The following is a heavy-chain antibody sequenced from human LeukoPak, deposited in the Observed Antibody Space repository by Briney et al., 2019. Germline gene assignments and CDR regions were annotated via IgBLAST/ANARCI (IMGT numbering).Heavy chain of an antibody. CDR3: KSGGAAPGSFDY. Sequence: GGSLRLSCAASGFTFSRYWMSWMRQAPGKGLEWVANIRYDGSEDYYVDSVKGRFTISRDNAKNTLYLQLNSLRVEDTAVYYCKSGGAAPGSFDYWGQGTLVTVSP. V-gene: IGHV3-7*01. CDR2: IRYDGSED. J-gene: IGHJ4*02. CDR1: GFTFSRYW. D-gene: IGHD1-1*01.